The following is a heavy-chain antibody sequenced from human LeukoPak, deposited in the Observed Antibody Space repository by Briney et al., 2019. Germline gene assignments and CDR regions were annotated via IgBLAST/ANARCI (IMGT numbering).Heavy chain of an antibody. D-gene: IGHD4/OR15-4a*01. CDR3: ARDGYGGTFDI. J-gene: IGHJ3*02. Sequence: SETLSLTCTVSGPSISSYYWSWLRQPPGKGLEWLGYIYYSGSTNYNPPLKSRVTISVDTSKNQFSLKLSSVTAADTAVYYCARDGYGGTFDIWGQGTMVTVSS. CDR2: IYYSGST. CDR1: GPSISSYY. V-gene: IGHV4-59*01.